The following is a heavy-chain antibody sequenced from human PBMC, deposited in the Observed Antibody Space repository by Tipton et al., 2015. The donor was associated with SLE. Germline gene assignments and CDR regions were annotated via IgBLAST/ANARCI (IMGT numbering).Heavy chain of an antibody. D-gene: IGHD3-3*01. CDR3: ARDLGYYDFWSGSHRGYFDL. Sequence: GSLRLSCTVSGGSISSSSYYWGWIRQPPGKGLEWIGSIYYSGSTYYNPSLKSRVTISVDTSKNQFSLKLSSVTAADTAVYYCARDLGYYDFWSGSHRGYFDLWGRGTLVTVSS. CDR2: IYYSGST. CDR1: GGSISSSSYY. J-gene: IGHJ2*01. V-gene: IGHV4-39*07.